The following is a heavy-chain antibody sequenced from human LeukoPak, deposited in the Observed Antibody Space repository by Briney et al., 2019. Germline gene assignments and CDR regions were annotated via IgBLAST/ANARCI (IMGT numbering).Heavy chain of an antibody. J-gene: IGHJ4*02. CDR3: ARSGDCSSTSCSIDY. CDR2: INHSGST. CDR1: GRSFSGYF. V-gene: IGHV4-34*01. D-gene: IGHD2-2*01. Sequence: SETLSLTCAVYGRSFSGYFWNWIRQPPGKGLEWIGEINHSGSTYYNPSLKSRVTISVDTSKNQVSLKLTSVTAADTAVYYCARSGDCSSTSCSIDYWSQGTLVTVSS.